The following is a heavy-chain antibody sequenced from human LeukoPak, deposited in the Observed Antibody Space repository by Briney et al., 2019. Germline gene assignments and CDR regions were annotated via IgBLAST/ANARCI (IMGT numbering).Heavy chain of an antibody. V-gene: IGHV4-61*02. CDR3: ARQPFDSSGIPIDY. D-gene: IGHD3-22*01. CDR1: GGSISSGSYY. CDR2: IYASGST. Sequence: PSQTLSLTCTVSGGSISSGSYYWRWIRQPAGKGLEWIGRIYASGSTNYNPSLKSRVTISVDTSKNQFSLKLTSVTAADTAVYYCARQPFDSSGIPIDYWGQGTLVTVSS. J-gene: IGHJ4*02.